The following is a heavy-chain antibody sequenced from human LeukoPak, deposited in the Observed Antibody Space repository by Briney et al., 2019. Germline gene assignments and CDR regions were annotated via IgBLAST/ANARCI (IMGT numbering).Heavy chain of an antibody. CDR3: ARAAPNLILTGRYGMDV. D-gene: IGHD3-9*01. CDR1: GYTFTSYG. V-gene: IGHV1-18*01. J-gene: IGHJ6*02. CDR2: ISAYNGNT. Sequence: ASVKVSCKASGYTFTSYGISWVRQAPGQGLEWMGWISAYNGNTNYAQKLQGRVTMTTDTSTSTAYMELRSRRSDDTAVYYCARAAPNLILTGRYGMDVWGQGTTVTVSS.